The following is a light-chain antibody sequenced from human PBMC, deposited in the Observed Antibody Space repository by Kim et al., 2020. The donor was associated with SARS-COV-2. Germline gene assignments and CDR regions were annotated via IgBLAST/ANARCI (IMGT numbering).Light chain of an antibody. V-gene: IGLV3-19*01. J-gene: IGLJ2*01. CDR2: GKN. Sequence: AWGRTGRMTCQGDSLRSYYESWYQQKPGQAPVLVIYGKNNRPSGIPDRFSGSSSGNTASLTITGAQAEDEADYYCNSRDSSGNHVVFGGGTQLTVL. CDR1: SLRSYY. CDR3: NSRDSSGNHVV.